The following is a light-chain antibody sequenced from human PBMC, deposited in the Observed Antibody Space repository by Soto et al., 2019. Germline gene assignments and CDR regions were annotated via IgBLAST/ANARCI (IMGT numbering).Light chain of an antibody. V-gene: IGLV2-14*01. Sequence: QSALTQPASVSGSPGQSITISCTGTSSDVGGYNYVSWYQQHPGKAPKLMIYDVSNRPSGVSNRFSGSKSGNTASLTISGLHAEDEADYYCSSYTSRSTHVVFGGGTKVTVL. CDR3: SSYTSRSTHVV. CDR1: SSDVGGYNY. CDR2: DVS. J-gene: IGLJ2*01.